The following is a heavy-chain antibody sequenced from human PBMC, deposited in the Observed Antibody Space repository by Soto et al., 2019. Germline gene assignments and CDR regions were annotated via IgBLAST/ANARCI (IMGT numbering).Heavy chain of an antibody. J-gene: IGHJ4*02. CDR3: ASIRVGSGWLPPLDY. V-gene: IGHV2-5*02. CDR2: IYWDDDK. CDR1: GFPLSTSGVG. Sequence: SGPTLGNETRPLTRTCTFPGFPLSTSGVGVGWIRQPPGKALEWLALIYWDDDKRYSPSLKSRLTITKDTSKNQVVLTMTNMDPVDTATYFCASIRVGSGWLPPLDYWGQGTLVTVSS. D-gene: IGHD6-19*01.